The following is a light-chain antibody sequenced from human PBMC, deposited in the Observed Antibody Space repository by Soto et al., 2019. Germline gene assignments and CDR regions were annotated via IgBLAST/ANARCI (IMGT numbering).Light chain of an antibody. CDR2: DVS. Sequence: QLVLTQPRSVSGSPGQSVTISCIGTSSDVGDYNYVSWYQKHPGKAPKGMIYDVSKRPSGVPDRVSGSKSGNTASLYISGLEAEDEADYYFCSYGGSYTWVFGGGTKLTV. CDR3: CSYGGSYTWV. J-gene: IGLJ3*02. CDR1: SSDVGDYNY. V-gene: IGLV2-11*01.